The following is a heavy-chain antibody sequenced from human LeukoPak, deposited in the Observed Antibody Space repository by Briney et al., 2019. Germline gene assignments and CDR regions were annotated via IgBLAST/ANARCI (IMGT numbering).Heavy chain of an antibody. D-gene: IGHD3-10*01. CDR3: ATSGYGSGSPAFDI. CDR1: GYTFTSYA. J-gene: IGHJ3*02. Sequence: ASVKVSCKACGYTFTSYAMHWVRQAPGQRLEWMGWINAGNGNTKYSQKFQGRVTITRDTSASTAYMELSSLRSEDTAVYYCATSGYGSGSPAFDIWGQGTMVTVSS. V-gene: IGHV1-3*01. CDR2: INAGNGNT.